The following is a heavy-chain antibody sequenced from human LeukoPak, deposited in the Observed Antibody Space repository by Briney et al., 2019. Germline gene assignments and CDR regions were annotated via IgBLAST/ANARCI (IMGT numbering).Heavy chain of an antibody. J-gene: IGHJ4*02. Sequence: SETLSLTCTVSGGSISSYYWSWIRQPPGKGLEWIGYIYYSGSTNYNPSLKSRVTISVDTSKNQFSLKLSSVTAADTAVYYCARALGGKAYFDYWGQGSLVTVSS. CDR1: GGSISSYY. CDR3: ARALGGKAYFDY. D-gene: IGHD3-16*01. CDR2: IYYSGST. V-gene: IGHV4-59*01.